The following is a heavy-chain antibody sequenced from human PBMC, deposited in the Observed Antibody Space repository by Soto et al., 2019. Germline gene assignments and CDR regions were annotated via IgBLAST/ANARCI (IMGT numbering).Heavy chain of an antibody. Sequence: QLQLQESGPGLVKPSETLSLTCTVSGGSISSSSYYWGWIRQPPGKGLEWIGSIYYSGSTYYNPSLKSRVTISVDTSKNQFSLKLSSVTAADTAVYYCARLPYYDSSGYVTWGQGTLVTVSS. CDR1: GGSISSSSYY. J-gene: IGHJ5*02. V-gene: IGHV4-39*01. CDR3: ARLPYYDSSGYVT. CDR2: IYYSGST. D-gene: IGHD3-22*01.